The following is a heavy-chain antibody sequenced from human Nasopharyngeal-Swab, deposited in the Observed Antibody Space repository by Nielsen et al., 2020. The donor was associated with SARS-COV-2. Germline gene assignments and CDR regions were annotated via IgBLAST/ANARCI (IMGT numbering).Heavy chain of an antibody. Sequence: ASVKVSCKTSGYTFASFDINCVRQATGRGLEWVGWMNLDSGDTHYAQEFQGKVTLTRDTSRSTAYMELSSLRSEDTAVYYCARGPRPKRHLDYWGQGTLVTVSS. V-gene: IGHV1-8*01. CDR3: ARGPRPKRHLDY. J-gene: IGHJ4*02. D-gene: IGHD1-1*01. CDR2: MNLDSGDT. CDR1: GYTFASFD.